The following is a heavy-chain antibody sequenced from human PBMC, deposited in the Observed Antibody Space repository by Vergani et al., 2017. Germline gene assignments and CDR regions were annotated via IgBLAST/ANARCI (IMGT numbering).Heavy chain of an antibody. J-gene: IGHJ3*02. Sequence: QVQLVESGGGVVQPGGSLRLSCTLSGFTLNTYGIHWVRQAPGKGLEWVSVIRYDGSSEYYGDSVKGRFTISRDNSKNTLYLQMNSLRAEDTAVYYCAKEGYGDYFVHAFDIWGQGTMVTVSS. D-gene: IGHD4-17*01. CDR3: AKEGYGDYFVHAFDI. V-gene: IGHV3-30*02. CDR1: GFTLNTYG. CDR2: IRYDGSSE.